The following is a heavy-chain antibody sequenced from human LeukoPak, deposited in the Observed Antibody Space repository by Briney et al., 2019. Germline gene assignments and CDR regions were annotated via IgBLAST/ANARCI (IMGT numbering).Heavy chain of an antibody. D-gene: IGHD2-15*01. CDR2: IYYNGAT. Sequence: SETLSLTCIVSGGSVSSSSYYWSWIRQPPGKALEWIGTIYYNGATRYNPSLNSRVTISVDTSKNQFSLKLNSMTAADTAVYYCARELLSCSGSSCQSGDYWGQGTLVTVSS. V-gene: IGHV4-39*07. CDR3: ARELLSCSGSSCQSGDY. J-gene: IGHJ4*02. CDR1: GGSVSSSSYY.